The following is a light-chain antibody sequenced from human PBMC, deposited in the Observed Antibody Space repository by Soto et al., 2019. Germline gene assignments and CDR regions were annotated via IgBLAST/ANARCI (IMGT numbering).Light chain of an antibody. V-gene: IGLV6-57*04. Sequence: NFMLTQPHSVSESPGKTVTISCTRTSGSIASNYVQWYQQRPDCAPATLIYGDTLRPSGVPDRFSGSIDSSSNSASLTISGLQIEDEADYYCQSYGVFGGRTKLTVL. J-gene: IGLJ2*01. CDR3: QSYGV. CDR2: GDT. CDR1: SGSIASNY.